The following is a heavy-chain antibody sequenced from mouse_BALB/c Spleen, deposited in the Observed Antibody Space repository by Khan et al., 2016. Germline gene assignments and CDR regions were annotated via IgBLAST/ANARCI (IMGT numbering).Heavy chain of an antibody. CDR3: ARLLWLRARDY. J-gene: IGHJ4*01. Sequence: EVKLLESGGGLVQPGGSLNLSCAASGFDFSRYWMSWARQAPGKGQEWIGEINPGSSTINYTPSLKDKFIISRDNAKNTLYLQMSKVRSEDTALYYCARLLWLRARDYWDQGTSVTVSS. CDR2: INPGSSTI. CDR1: GFDFSRYW. D-gene: IGHD2-2*01. V-gene: IGHV4-2*02.